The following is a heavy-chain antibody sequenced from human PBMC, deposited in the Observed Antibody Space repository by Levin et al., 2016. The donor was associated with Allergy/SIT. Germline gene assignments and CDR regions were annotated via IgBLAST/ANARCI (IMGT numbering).Heavy chain of an antibody. Sequence: GESLKISCAASGFTFSSYGMHWVRQAPGKGLEWVAVIWYDGSNKYYADSVKGRFTISRDNSKNTLYLQMNSLRAEDTAVYYCAKAVTTYYYDSSGYYAGDFDYWGQGTLVTVSS. CDR1: GFTFSSYG. CDR2: IWYDGSNK. D-gene: IGHD3-22*01. J-gene: IGHJ4*02. V-gene: IGHV3-33*06. CDR3: AKAVTTYYYDSSGYYAGDFDY.